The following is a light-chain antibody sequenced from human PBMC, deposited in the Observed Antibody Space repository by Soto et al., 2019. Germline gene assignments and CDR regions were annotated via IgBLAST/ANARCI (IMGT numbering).Light chain of an antibody. V-gene: IGLV2-14*01. CDR2: GNS. J-gene: IGLJ1*01. CDR3: SSYASSSTPEV. Sequence: QSVLTQPASVSGSPGQSITISCTGTSSDVGGYNYVPWYQQHPGKAPKLMIYGNSNRPSGVSNRFSGSKSGTTASLTISGLQAEDEADYYCSSYASSSTPEVFGTGTKLTVL. CDR1: SSDVGGYNY.